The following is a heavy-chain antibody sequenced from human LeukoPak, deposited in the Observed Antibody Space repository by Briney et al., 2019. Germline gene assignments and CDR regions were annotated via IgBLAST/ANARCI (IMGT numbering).Heavy chain of an antibody. J-gene: IGHJ4*02. D-gene: IGHD3-3*01. Sequence: ASVKVSCKASGYTFTGYYMHWVRQAPGQGLEWMGRINPNSGGTNYARKFQGRVTMTRDTSISTAYMELSRLRSDDTAVYYCARDGTYYDFWSGQRGDYWGQGTLVTVSS. CDR2: INPNSGGT. CDR3: ARDGTYYDFWSGQRGDY. V-gene: IGHV1-2*06. CDR1: GYTFTGYY.